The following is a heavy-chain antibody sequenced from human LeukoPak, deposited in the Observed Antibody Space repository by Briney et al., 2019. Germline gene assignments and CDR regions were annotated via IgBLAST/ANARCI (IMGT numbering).Heavy chain of an antibody. V-gene: IGHV3-7*01. CDR3: ARGYNDATDYFDH. D-gene: IGHD5-24*01. Sequence: QPGGSLRLSCAASGFTFSSYRMNWVRQAPGMGLEWVAIIKQDGSEKYHVDSVKGRFTISRDNAKNSLSLQMNSLRAEDTAVYFCARGYNDATDYFDHWGQGTLVTVSS. J-gene: IGHJ4*02. CDR2: IKQDGSEK. CDR1: GFTFSSYR.